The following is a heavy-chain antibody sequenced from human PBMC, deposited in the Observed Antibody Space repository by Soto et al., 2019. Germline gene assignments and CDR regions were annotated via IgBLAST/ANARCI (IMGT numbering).Heavy chain of an antibody. J-gene: IGHJ4*02. CDR2: ISGSGGNT. V-gene: IGHV3-23*01. Sequence: GGSLRLSCAASGFTFSSYAMSWVRQAPGKGLEWVSAISGSGGNTYYTDSVKGRFTISRDNFKNTLFLQMNGLRAEDTALYYCAKDTARGGGSVFDYWGQGTLVTVSS. CDR1: GFTFSSYA. D-gene: IGHD2-15*01. CDR3: AKDTARGGGSVFDY.